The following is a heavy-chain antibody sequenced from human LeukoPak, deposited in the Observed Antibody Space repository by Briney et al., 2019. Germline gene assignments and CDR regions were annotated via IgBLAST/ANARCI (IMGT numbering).Heavy chain of an antibody. Sequence: GGSLRLSCAASGFTFSDYWMNWVRQAPGKGLEWVSYISYTGTIYYADSVKGRFTISRDNAKNSLYLHMNSLRAEDTAVYYCTRDPRALDYWGQGTLVTVSS. CDR2: ISYTGTI. CDR3: TRDPRALDY. CDR1: GFTFSDYW. J-gene: IGHJ4*02. V-gene: IGHV3-69-1*01.